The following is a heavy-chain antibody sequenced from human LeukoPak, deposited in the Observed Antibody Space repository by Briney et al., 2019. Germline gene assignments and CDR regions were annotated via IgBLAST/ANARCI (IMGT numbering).Heavy chain of an antibody. CDR3: ARLIAASSYFDY. V-gene: IGHV2-70*11. J-gene: IGHJ4*02. CDR1: GFSLSTSGMC. Sequence: SGPALVKPTQTLTLTCTFSGFSLSTSGMCVSWIRQPPGKALEWLARIDWDDDKYYSTSLRTRVSISKDTSKEQVVLTMTNMDPGDTATYYCARLIAASSYFDYWGQGMLATVSS. CDR2: IDWDDDK. D-gene: IGHD6-13*01.